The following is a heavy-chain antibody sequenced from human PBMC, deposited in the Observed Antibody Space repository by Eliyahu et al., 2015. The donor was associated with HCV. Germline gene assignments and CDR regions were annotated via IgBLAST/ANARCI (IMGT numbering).Heavy chain of an antibody. Sequence: EVQLLESGGGLVQPGGSLRLSCAASGFTFSRYAMSWVRQAPGKGLEWVSAISGSGGSTYYADSVKGRFTISRDNSKNTLYLQMNSLRAEDTAVYYCAMDQDYGDYAGQYFDYWGQGTLVTVSS. CDR2: ISGSGGST. J-gene: IGHJ4*02. CDR1: GFTFSRYA. V-gene: IGHV3-23*01. CDR3: AMDQDYGDYAGQYFDY. D-gene: IGHD4-17*01.